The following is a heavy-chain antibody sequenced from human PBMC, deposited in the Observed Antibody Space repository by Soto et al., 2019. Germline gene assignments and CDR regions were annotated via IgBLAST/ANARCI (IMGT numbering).Heavy chain of an antibody. CDR2: INPLPTSGST. D-gene: IGHD6-13*01. CDR1: GYIFTTYS. Sequence: QVQLVQSGAEVKKPGASVKVSCKASGYIFTTYSIHWVRQAPGQGLEWMAIINPLPTSGSTNYAQKFQGRVTVTRDTSTSTVYLELSSLRSDDTAVYYCARDLAAAAYWGQGTLVTVSS. V-gene: IGHV1-46*01. CDR3: ARDLAAAAY. J-gene: IGHJ4*02.